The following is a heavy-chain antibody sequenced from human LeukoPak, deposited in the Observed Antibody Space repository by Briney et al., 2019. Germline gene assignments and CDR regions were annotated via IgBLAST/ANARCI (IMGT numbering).Heavy chain of an antibody. CDR3: AKVRAGAVAYDI. Sequence: GSSVKVSCKASGYLFIVYYMHWVRRAPGQGLEWMGWINPDSGDTNYAQKFQGRVTVTRDTSISTAYMELSRLSADDTAVYFCAKVRAGAVAYDIWGQGTVVTVSS. CDR2: INPDSGDT. V-gene: IGHV1-2*02. J-gene: IGHJ3*02. CDR1: GYLFIVYY. D-gene: IGHD6-13*01.